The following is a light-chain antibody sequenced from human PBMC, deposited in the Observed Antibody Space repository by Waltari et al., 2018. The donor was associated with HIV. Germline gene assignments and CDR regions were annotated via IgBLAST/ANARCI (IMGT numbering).Light chain of an antibody. J-gene: IGLJ2*01. CDR3: GTRDNDLGPVV. Sequence: SVLTQPPSKSAAPGQTVTISCTGHNSNIGSNDVSWHQQLPGASPRLIIYESTKRPSLISDRFSASKSDTTATLDIAGLQPGDEAMYYCGTRDNDLGPVVLGGGTWVTVL. CDR1: NSNIGSND. CDR2: EST. V-gene: IGLV1-51*02.